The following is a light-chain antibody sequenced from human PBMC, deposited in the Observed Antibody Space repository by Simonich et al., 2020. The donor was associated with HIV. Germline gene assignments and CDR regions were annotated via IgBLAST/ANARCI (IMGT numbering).Light chain of an antibody. CDR1: RSILYSSNNKYY. J-gene: IGKJ1*01. Sequence: DIVMTQSPDSLAVSLGARATFNCTSSRSILYSSNNKYYLAWYQQKPGQPPKLLIYWASTRESGVPDRFSSSGSGTDFTLTISSLQAEDVAIYYCQQYYSTPPTFGQGTKVEIK. CDR3: QQYYSTPPT. CDR2: WAS. V-gene: IGKV4-1*01.